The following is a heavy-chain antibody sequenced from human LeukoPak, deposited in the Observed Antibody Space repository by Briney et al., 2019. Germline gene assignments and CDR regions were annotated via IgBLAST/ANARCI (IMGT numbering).Heavy chain of an antibody. V-gene: IGHV1-2*02. CDR3: ASCMLSGWDAFDI. CDR2: INPNSGGT. D-gene: IGHD6-19*01. Sequence: ASVKVSCKASGHTFTGYYMHWVRQAPGQGLEWMGWINPNSGGTNYAQKFQGRVTMTRDTSISTAYMELSRLRSDDTAVYYCASCMLSGWDAFDIWGQGTMVTVSS. CDR1: GHTFTGYY. J-gene: IGHJ3*02.